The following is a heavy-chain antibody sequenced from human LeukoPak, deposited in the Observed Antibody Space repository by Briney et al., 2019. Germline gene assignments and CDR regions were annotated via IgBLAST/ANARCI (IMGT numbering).Heavy chain of an antibody. CDR2: IYTSGST. J-gene: IGHJ4*02. D-gene: IGHD3-22*01. Sequence: SQTLSLTCTVSGDSISSGNFYWSWIRQPAGKGLEWIGRIYTSGSTNYNPSLKSRVTISVDTSKNQFPLKLSSVTAADTAVYYCARGPYYYDSSGCFDYWGQRTLVSVSS. CDR1: GDSISSGNFY. V-gene: IGHV4-61*02. CDR3: ARGPYYYDSSGCFDY.